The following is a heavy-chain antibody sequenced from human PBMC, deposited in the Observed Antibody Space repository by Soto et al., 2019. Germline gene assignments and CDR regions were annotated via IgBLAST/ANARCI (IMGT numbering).Heavy chain of an antibody. Sequence: ASVKVSCKASGYSFTIYAMHWVRQAPGQRLEWMGWINAGNGNTKYSQKFQGRVTITRDTSASTAYMELSSLRSEDTVVYYCAGSLGVVTAFDYWGKGPPVTVSS. V-gene: IGHV1-3*01. CDR3: AGSLGVVTAFDY. CDR1: GYSFTIYA. J-gene: IGHJ4*02. D-gene: IGHD3-3*01. CDR2: INAGNGNT.